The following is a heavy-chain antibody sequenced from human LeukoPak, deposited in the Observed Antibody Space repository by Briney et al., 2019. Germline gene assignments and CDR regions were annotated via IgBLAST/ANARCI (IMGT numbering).Heavy chain of an antibody. V-gene: IGHV4-39*01. CDR2: IYYSGST. J-gene: IGHJ4*02. CDR1: GGSISCGDYY. CDR3: ASLKGPWLFSVDY. D-gene: IGHD3-22*01. Sequence: SETLSLTCTVSGGSISCGDYYWSWIRQPPGKGLEWIGSIYYSGSTYYNPSLRSRVTISVDTSKNQFSLKLSSVTAADTAVYYCASLKGPWLFSVDYWGQGTLVSVSS.